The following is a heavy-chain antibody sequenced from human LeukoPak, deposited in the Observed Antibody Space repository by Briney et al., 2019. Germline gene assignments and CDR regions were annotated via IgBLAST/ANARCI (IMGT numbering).Heavy chain of an antibody. CDR1: GFGSGFTFSDDA. Sequence: GGSLRLSCAASGFGSGFTFSDDAVSWVRQAAGKGPEWVASVNGRGATTYYADSVRGRFTISRDNSKNTVYLQMISLGADGTAVYFCAKAPATGEGYYFYYMDVWGKGTTVTVSS. CDR3: AKAPATGEGYYFYYMDV. CDR2: VNGRGATT. V-gene: IGHV3-23*01. D-gene: IGHD7-27*01. J-gene: IGHJ6*03.